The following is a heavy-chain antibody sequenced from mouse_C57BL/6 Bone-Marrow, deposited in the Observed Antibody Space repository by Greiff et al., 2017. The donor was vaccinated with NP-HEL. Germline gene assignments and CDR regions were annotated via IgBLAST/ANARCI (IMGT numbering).Heavy chain of an antibody. CDR3: ASVHWEVPIFDY. V-gene: IGHV4-1*01. CDR1: GIDFSRYW. D-gene: IGHD4-1*01. J-gene: IGHJ2*01. CDR2: INPDSSTI. Sequence: EVQLQQSGGGLVQPGGSLKLSCAASGIDFSRYWMSWVRRAPGKGLEWIGEINPDSSTINYAPSLKDKFIISRDNAKNTLYLQMSKVRSEDTALYYCASVHWEVPIFDYWGQGTTLTVSS.